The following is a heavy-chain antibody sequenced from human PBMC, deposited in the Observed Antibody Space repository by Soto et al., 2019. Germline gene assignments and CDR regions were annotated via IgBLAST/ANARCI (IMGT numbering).Heavy chain of an antibody. V-gene: IGHV3-23*01. Sequence: GGSLRLSCVASGFPFSSYAMSWVCQTPGKGLERVSGVSGSGVLTYYADSVKGRFTISRDNSNNTLSLQVHSLRVEDTAVYFCAKGGYYSVFDIWGQGTMVTVSS. CDR1: GFPFSSYA. CDR3: AKGGYYSVFDI. J-gene: IGHJ3*02. D-gene: IGHD3-16*01. CDR2: VSGSGVLT.